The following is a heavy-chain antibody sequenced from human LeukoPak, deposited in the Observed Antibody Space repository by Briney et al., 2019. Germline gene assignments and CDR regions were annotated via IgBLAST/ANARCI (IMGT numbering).Heavy chain of an antibody. D-gene: IGHD1-1*01. V-gene: IGHV3-21*01. CDR2: ISSSSSYI. Sequence: GGSLRLSCAASGFRFNSYNMNWVRQAPGKGLEWVSSISSSSSYIYYADSVKCRFTISRDNAKNSLYLQMNGLRAEDTAVYYCARDGGNWNFYYDMDVWGLGTTVTVSS. J-gene: IGHJ6*02. CDR1: GFRFNSYN. CDR3: ARDGGNWNFYYDMDV.